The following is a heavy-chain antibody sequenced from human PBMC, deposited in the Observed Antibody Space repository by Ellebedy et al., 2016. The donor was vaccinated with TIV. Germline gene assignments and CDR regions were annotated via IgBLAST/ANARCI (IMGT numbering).Heavy chain of an antibody. CDR1: GFTFSTYW. V-gene: IGHV3-7*03. CDR2: IDPDGSDK. Sequence: PGGSLRLSCAASGFTFSTYWMSWVRQAPGKELEWVANIDPDGSDKEYGDSVKGRFAISRDNAKNSLYLQMSSLRAGDTAVYYCARGCGGYLDYWGQGTLVTVSS. J-gene: IGHJ4*02. D-gene: IGHD3-10*01. CDR3: ARGCGGYLDY.